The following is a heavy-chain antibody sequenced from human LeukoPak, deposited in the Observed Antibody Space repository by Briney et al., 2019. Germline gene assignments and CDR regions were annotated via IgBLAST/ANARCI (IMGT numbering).Heavy chain of an antibody. CDR2: ISYAETNK. D-gene: IGHD4-17*01. V-gene: IGHV3-30-3*01. CDR1: GFTFSSNA. CDR3: ARTAGEGIDY. J-gene: IGHJ4*02. Sequence: PGRSLRLSCAASGFTFSSNAMHWVCQAPGKGLEWVAVISYAETNKYYVDSVKGRFTISRDNSKNTLYLQMNSLRAEDTAVYYCARTAGEGIDYWGQGTLVTVSS.